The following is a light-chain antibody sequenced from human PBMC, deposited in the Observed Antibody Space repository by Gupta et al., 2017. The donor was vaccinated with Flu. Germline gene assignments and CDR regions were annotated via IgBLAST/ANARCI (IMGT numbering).Light chain of an antibody. CDR3: RQQNSYPRT. Sequence: DIQMTQSPSSLSAYVGDRITITCRASQGIRNDLGWYQQKPGKAPKRLIYAASRVQSGVPSRFSGSGSGTECTLTISSRQSEDFATYYCRQQNSYPRTFGQGTKVEIK. CDR1: QGIRND. J-gene: IGKJ1*01. CDR2: AAS. V-gene: IGKV1-17*01.